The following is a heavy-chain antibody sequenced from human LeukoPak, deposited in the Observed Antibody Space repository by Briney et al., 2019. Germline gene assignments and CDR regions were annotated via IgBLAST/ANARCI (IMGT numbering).Heavy chain of an antibody. CDR2: IKQDGSEK. Sequence: GGSLRLSCAVPGFTFSSYWMSWVCQAPGKGLEWVANIKQDGSEKYHVDSVKGRFTISRDNAKNSLYLQMNSLRAEDTAVYYCARQLRGGAFDIWGQGTMVTVSS. V-gene: IGHV3-7*01. D-gene: IGHD3-10*01. J-gene: IGHJ3*02. CDR1: GFTFSSYW. CDR3: ARQLRGGAFDI.